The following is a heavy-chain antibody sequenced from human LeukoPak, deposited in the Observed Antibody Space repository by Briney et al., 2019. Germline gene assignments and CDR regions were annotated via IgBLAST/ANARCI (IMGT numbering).Heavy chain of an antibody. J-gene: IGHJ4*02. V-gene: IGHV1-8*02. D-gene: IGHD6-6*01. Sequence: ASVKVSCKASGYTFTSYDINWVRQATGQGLEWMGWMNPNSGNTGYAQKFQGRVTMTRDTSTSTVYMELSSLRSVDTAVYYCARALEQLVPDYWGQGTLVTVSS. CDR3: ARALEQLVPDY. CDR2: MNPNSGNT. CDR1: GYTFTSYD.